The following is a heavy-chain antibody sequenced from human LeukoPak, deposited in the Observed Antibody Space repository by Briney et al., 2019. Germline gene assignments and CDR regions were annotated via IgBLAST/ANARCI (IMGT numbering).Heavy chain of an antibody. J-gene: IGHJ4*02. V-gene: IGHV3-23*01. Sequence: GGSLRLSCVASGFTFSSYAMTWVRQAPGKGLEWVSAISTSDGSTYYADSVKGRFTISRDNSKNTLFLQMNSLETEDTAIYYCAKVSGSQLLSPYFDYWGQGTLVTVSS. CDR3: AKVSGSQLLSPYFDY. CDR2: ISTSDGST. CDR1: GFTFSSYA. D-gene: IGHD2-2*01.